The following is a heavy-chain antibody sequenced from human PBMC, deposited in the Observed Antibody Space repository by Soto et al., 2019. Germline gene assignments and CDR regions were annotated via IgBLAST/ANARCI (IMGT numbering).Heavy chain of an antibody. J-gene: IGHJ4*02. CDR3: ARDSGASETSD. D-gene: IGHD5-12*01. V-gene: IGHV4-39*07. Sequence: SETLSLTCTVSGGSISSSSYYWGWIRQPPGKGLEWIGEIYHSGSTNYNPSLKSRVTISVDKSKNQFSLKLSSVTAADTAVYYCARDSGASETSDWGQGTLVTVSS. CDR1: GGSISSSSYY. CDR2: IYHSGST.